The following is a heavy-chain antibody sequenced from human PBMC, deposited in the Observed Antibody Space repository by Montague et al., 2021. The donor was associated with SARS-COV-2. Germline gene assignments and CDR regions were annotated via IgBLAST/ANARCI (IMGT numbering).Heavy chain of an antibody. CDR1: GYSFTSYW. CDR2: IYPGDSDT. Sequence: QPGAEVKEPGESLKISCKGSGYSFTSYWIGWVRQMPGKGLEWMGIIYPGDSDTRYSPSFQGQVTISADKSISTAYLQWSSLKASDTAIYYCARVTDYYYDTSGYWDAFDIWGQGTMVTVSS. CDR3: ARVTDYYYDTSGYWDAFDI. V-gene: IGHV5-51*01. D-gene: IGHD3-22*01. J-gene: IGHJ3*02.